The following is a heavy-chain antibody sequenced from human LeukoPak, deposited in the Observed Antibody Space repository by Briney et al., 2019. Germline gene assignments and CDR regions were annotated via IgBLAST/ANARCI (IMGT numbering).Heavy chain of an antibody. Sequence: SETLSLTCTVSGGSISSSSYYWSWIRQPPGKGLEWIGYIYTSGSTSCNPSLKSRVTISVDTSKNQFSLKLTSVTAADTAVYYCATSPKVTYFDSWGQGTLVTVSS. CDR2: IYTSGST. V-gene: IGHV4-61*05. CDR1: GGSISSSSYY. J-gene: IGHJ4*02. CDR3: ATSPKVTYFDS.